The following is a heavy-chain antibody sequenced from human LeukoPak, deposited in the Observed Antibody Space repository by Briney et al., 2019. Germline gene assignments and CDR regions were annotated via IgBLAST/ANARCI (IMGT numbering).Heavy chain of an antibody. CDR2: ISGSGGST. Sequence: TGGSLRLSCAASGFTFSSYAMSWVRQAPGKGLEWVSAISGSGGSTYYADSVKGRFTISRDNSKNTLYLQMNSLRAEDTAVCYCAKPGIAAAGYYYYYMDVWGKGTTVTVSS. V-gene: IGHV3-23*01. CDR1: GFTFSSYA. CDR3: AKPGIAAAGYYYYYMDV. D-gene: IGHD6-13*01. J-gene: IGHJ6*03.